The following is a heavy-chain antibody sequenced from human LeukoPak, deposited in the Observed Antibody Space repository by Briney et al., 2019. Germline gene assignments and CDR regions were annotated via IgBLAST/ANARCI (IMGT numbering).Heavy chain of an antibody. D-gene: IGHD3-10*01. Sequence: ASVKVSCKASGYTFTSYGISWVRQAPGQGLEWMGWISAYNGNTNYAQKLQGRVTMTTDTSTSTAYMELRSLRSDDTAVYYCARDPAFSDYYGSGSYSAWGQGTLVTVSS. J-gene: IGHJ5*02. CDR1: GYTFTSYG. CDR3: ARDPAFSDYYGSGSYSA. CDR2: ISAYNGNT. V-gene: IGHV1-18*01.